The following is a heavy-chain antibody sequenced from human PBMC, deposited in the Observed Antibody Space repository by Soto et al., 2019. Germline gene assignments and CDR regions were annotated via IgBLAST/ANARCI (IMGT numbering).Heavy chain of an antibody. V-gene: IGHV4-39*01. CDR2: MHFMGTT. J-gene: IGHJ5*02. D-gene: IGHD1-20*01. CDR1: GGSVYRNPYF. CDR3: VRHESNNLNWLDP. Sequence: PSETLSLTCSVSGGSVYRNPYFWGWNRQSPGKGLEWIASMHFMGTTHYNPSLKSRVTISVDTSKNQFSLNLKSVTAADTAVYYCVRHESNNLNWLDPWGQGTLVTVSS.